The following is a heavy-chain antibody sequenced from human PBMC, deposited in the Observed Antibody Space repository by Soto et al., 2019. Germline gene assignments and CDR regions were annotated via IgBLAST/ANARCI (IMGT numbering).Heavy chain of an antibody. Sequence: KTSETLSLTCTVSGGSISSYYWSWIRQPAGKGLEWIGRIYTSGSTNYNPSLKSRVTMSVDTSKNQFSLKLSSVTAADTAVYYCARDTRRLYYDILTGWPGDYYGMDVWGQGTTVTVSS. CDR2: IYTSGST. D-gene: IGHD3-9*01. CDR3: ARDTRRLYYDILTGWPGDYYGMDV. J-gene: IGHJ6*02. CDR1: GGSISSYY. V-gene: IGHV4-4*07.